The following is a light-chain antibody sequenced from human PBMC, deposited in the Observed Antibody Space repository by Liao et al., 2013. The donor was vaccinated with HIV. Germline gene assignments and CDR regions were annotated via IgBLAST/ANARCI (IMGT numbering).Light chain of an antibody. V-gene: IGLV3-21*01. CDR2: YDS. Sequence: SYELTQPPSVSVAPGKTARITCGGNNIGSKSVHWYQQKPGQAPLLVIYYDSDRPSGIPERFSGSNSANTAALTISRVEAGDEADYYCQVWDTGSAHYVFGTGTKVTVL. CDR3: QVWDTGSAHYV. J-gene: IGLJ1*01. CDR1: NIGSKS.